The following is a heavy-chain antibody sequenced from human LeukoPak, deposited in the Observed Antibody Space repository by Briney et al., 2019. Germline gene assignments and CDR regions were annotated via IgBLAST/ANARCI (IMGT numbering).Heavy chain of an antibody. CDR2: IYPGDSDT. D-gene: IGHD2-2*01. V-gene: IGHV5-51*01. J-gene: IGHJ5*02. CDR1: GYSFTSYW. CDR3: ARRERYCSSTSCYSGWFDP. Sequence: GESLKISCKGSGYSFTSYWIGWGRQMPGKGLEWMGIIYPGDSDTRYSPSFQGQVTISADKSISTAYLQWSSLKASDTAMYYCARRERYCSSTSCYSGWFDPWGQGTLVTVSS.